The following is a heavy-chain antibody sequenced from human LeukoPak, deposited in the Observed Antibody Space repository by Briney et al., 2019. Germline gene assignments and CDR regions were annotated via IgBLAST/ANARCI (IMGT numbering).Heavy chain of an antibody. CDR3: AKVPMYYYYMDV. CDR1: GGSISSYY. Sequence: SETLSLTCTVSGGSISSYYWSWIRQPAGKGLEWIGRIYTSGSTNYNPSLKGRVTISVDTSKNQFSLRLTSVTAADTAVYYCAKVPMYYYYMDVWGKGTTVTISS. V-gene: IGHV4-4*07. CDR2: IYTSGST. J-gene: IGHJ6*03.